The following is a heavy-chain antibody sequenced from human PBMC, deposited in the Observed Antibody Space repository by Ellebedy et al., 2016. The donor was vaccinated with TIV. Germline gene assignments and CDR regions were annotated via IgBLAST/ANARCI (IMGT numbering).Heavy chain of an antibody. V-gene: IGHV3-33*03. D-gene: IGHD3-3*01. Sequence: GESLKISCAASGFTFSGFGIHWVRQAPGKGLEWVAIIWYDGSNAYYADSVKGRFTISRENAKNALFLQMDGLRVDDSAVYYCVGFGVFNLWGQGAPVTVSS. CDR1: GFTFSGFG. CDR2: IWYDGSNA. CDR3: VGFGVFNL. J-gene: IGHJ5*02.